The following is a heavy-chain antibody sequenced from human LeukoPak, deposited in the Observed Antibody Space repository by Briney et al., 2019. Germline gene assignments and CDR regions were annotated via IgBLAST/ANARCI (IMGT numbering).Heavy chain of an antibody. CDR2: IKSKTDGGTT. Sequence: QSGGSLRLSCAASGFTFSNAWMNWVRQAPGKGLEWVGRIKSKTDGGTTDYAAPVKGRFTISRDDSKNTLYLQMNSLKTEDTAVYYCTTDRKQQLVRDPWYYFDYWGQGTLVTVSS. V-gene: IGHV3-15*07. CDR3: TTDRKQQLVRDPWYYFDY. J-gene: IGHJ4*02. CDR1: GFTFSNAW. D-gene: IGHD6-13*01.